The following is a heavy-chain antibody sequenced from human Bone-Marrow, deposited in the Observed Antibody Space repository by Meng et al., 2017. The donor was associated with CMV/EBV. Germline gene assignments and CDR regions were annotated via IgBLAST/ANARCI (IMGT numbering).Heavy chain of an antibody. CDR2: IWYDGSNK. V-gene: IGHV3-33*06. CDR1: GFTFSSYG. D-gene: IGHD2-2*01. J-gene: IGHJ6*02. CDR3: AKDYKYQRGMDV. Sequence: GESLKISCAASGFTFSSYGMHWVRQAPGKGLEWVAVIWYDGSNKYYADSVKGRITISRDNSKNTLYLQMNSLRAEDTAVYYCAKDYKYQRGMDVWGQGTTVTVSS.